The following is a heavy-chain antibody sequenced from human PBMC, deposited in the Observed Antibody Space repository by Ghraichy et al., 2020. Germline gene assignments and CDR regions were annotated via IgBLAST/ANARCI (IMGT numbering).Heavy chain of an antibody. CDR3: ARFNLRGDFWSGSPKYYYYYGMDV. CDR1: GFTFSSYS. D-gene: IGHD3-3*01. V-gene: IGHV3-21*01. CDR2: ISSSSSYI. Sequence: GGSLRLSCAASGFTFSSYSMNWVRQAPGKGLEWVSSISSSSSYIYYADSVKGRFTISRDNAKNSLYLQMNSLRAEDTAVYYCARFNLRGDFWSGSPKYYYYYGMDVWGQGTTVTVSS. J-gene: IGHJ6*02.